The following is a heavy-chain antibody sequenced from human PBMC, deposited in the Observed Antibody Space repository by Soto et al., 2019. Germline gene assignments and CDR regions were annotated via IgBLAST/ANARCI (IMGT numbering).Heavy chain of an antibody. Sequence: QVQLVQSGAEVKRPGASVKVSCKASGYTFTSYALDWVCQAPGQRLEWMGRIDAGNGNTKYSQKFQGRVTITRDTSANTAYRELSSLRSEDTAVYYCARDLDYDYGMDVWGQGTTVTVSS. CDR2: IDAGNGNT. CDR1: GYTFTSYA. V-gene: IGHV1-3*01. CDR3: ARDLDYDYGMDV. J-gene: IGHJ6*02.